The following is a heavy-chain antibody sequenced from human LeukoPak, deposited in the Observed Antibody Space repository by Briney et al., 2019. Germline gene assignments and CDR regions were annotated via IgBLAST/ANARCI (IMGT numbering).Heavy chain of an antibody. D-gene: IGHD3-22*01. Sequence: PSETLSLTCTVSSGSISSYYWSWIRQPAGKGLEWIGRIYTSGSTNYNPSLKSRVTMSVDTSKNQFSLKLSSVTAADTAVYYCAREVARSKLMGYYDSSGYYYDAFDIWGQGTMVTVSS. CDR2: IYTSGST. CDR1: SGSISSYY. V-gene: IGHV4-4*07. J-gene: IGHJ3*02. CDR3: AREVARSKLMGYYDSSGYYYDAFDI.